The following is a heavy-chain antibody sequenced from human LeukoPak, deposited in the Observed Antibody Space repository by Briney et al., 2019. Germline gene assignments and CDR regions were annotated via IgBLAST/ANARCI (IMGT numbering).Heavy chain of an antibody. CDR1: GFSLSTSGMC. D-gene: IGHD2-15*01. CDR3: ARMGGGCYSDLYYFDY. J-gene: IGHJ4*02. Sequence: SGPTLVKPTQTLTLTCTFSGFSLSTSGMCVSWIRQPPGKALEWLALIDWDDDKYYSTSLKTRLTISKDTSKNQVVLTITNMDPVDTATYYCARMGGGCYSDLYYFDYWGRGTLVTVSS. CDR2: IDWDDDK. V-gene: IGHV2-70*01.